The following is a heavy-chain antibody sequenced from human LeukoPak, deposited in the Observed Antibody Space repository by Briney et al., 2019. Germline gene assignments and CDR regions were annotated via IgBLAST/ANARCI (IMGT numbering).Heavy chain of an antibody. D-gene: IGHD3-10*01. CDR3: ARHYDYYGSPNYFAGWFDP. J-gene: IGHJ5*02. Sequence: SETLSFTCTVSGGSVRSNYWSWIRQPPGKGLEWIGYIYHSGNNNYNPSLKSRVTISVDTSKNQFSLKMRSVTAADTAVYYCARHYDYYGSPNYFAGWFDPWGQGTLVTVSS. CDR1: GGSVRSNY. V-gene: IGHV4-59*08. CDR2: IYHSGNN.